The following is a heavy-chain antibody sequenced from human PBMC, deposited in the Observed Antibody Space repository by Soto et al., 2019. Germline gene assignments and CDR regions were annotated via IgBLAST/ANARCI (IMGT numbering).Heavy chain of an antibody. CDR3: ARHGCSSGGCSYYYYSYGMDV. CDR1: GGAIISSYYY. D-gene: IGHD2-15*01. CDR2: IYYSGSG. J-gene: IGHJ6*02. Sequence: SETLSLTCTFSGGAIISSYYYWGWIRQPPGKGLEWIGSIYYSGSGYYTPSLKSRLTISVDTSKNQFSLKLSSVTAADTAVYYCARHGCSSGGCSYYYYSYGMDVWGQGTTVTVSS. V-gene: IGHV4-39*01.